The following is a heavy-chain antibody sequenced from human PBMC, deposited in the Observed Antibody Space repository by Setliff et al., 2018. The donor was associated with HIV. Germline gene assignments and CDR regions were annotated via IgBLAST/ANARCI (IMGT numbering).Heavy chain of an antibody. Sequence: VKVSCKASGYTLSEYYMHWVQQAPGKGLEWMGRIDPEDGETLYAEKFRGRVTMTADMSTNTAYLELGSLRSEDTAVYYCATFLFRDSTDPYYRPPGDFPLYYFDYWAQGTLVTVS. V-gene: IGHV1-69-2*01. CDR1: GYTLSEYY. CDR3: ATFLFRDSTDPYYRPPGDFPLYYFDY. D-gene: IGHD3-10*01. CDR2: IDPEDGET. J-gene: IGHJ4*02.